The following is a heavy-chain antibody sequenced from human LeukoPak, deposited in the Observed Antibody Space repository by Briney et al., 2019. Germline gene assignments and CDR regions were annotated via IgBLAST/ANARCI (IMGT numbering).Heavy chain of an antibody. CDR1: GFTFSSYA. CDR2: ISGSGGST. J-gene: IGHJ5*02. V-gene: IGHV3-23*01. CDR3: AKGGYDFWSGYPRFDP. D-gene: IGHD3-3*01. Sequence: QPGGSLRLSCAASGFTFSSYAMSWVRQAPGKGLEWVSAISGSGGSTYYADSVKGRFTISRDNSKNTQYLQMNSLRAEDTAVYYCAKGGYDFWSGYPRFDPWGQGTLVTVSS.